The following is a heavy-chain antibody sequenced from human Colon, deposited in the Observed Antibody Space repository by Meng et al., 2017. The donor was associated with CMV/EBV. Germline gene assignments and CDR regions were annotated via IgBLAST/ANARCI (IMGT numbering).Heavy chain of an antibody. Sequence: QVQRFQSWAEVTEPGASGKVSCKTSGYTFNGYFMHWVRQAPGQGLEWMGWINPVTGDTSYAQKFQVRVTMTRDTSISTAYMELSSLRSDDTAVYYCATFGGDFDYWGQGTLVTVSS. CDR3: ATFGGDFDY. D-gene: IGHD3-3*01. CDR2: INPVTGDT. J-gene: IGHJ4*02. V-gene: IGHV1-2*02. CDR1: GYTFNGYF.